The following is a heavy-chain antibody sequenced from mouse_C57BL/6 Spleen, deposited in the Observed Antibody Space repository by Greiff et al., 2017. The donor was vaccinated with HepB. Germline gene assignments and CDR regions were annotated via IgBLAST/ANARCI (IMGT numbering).Heavy chain of an antibody. CDR3: ARSYGPAWFAY. CDR1: GYTFTGYW. V-gene: IGHV1-9*01. J-gene: IGHJ3*01. D-gene: IGHD1-1*02. Sequence: VQLVESGAELMKPGASVKLSCKATGYTFTGYWIEWVKQRPGHGLEWIGEILPGSGSTNYNKKFKGKATFTADTSSNTAYMQLSSLTTEDSAIYYCARSYGPAWFAYWGQGTLVTVSA. CDR2: ILPGSGST.